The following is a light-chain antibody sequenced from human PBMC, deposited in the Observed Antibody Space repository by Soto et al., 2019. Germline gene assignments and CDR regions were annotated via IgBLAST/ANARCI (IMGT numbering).Light chain of an antibody. CDR1: GRGGGGYNL. Sequence: QSALTQPASVSGAPGQSITITCTGTGRGGGGYNLVSWYQQHPGKAPKLTIYEGSKRPSGVSNRFSGAKSGNTASLTISGLQAEDEADYYCCSYAGSYVFGTGTKVTLL. V-gene: IGLV2-23*01. CDR3: CSYAGSYV. CDR2: EGS. J-gene: IGLJ1*01.